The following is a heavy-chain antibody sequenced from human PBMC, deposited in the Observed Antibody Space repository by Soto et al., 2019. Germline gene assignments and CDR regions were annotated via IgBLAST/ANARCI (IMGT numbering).Heavy chain of an antibody. J-gene: IGHJ4*02. V-gene: IGHV4-31*03. CDR3: ARSSRSYFDY. Sequence: QVQLQESGPGLVKPLQTLSLTCTVSGGSISRSGYFWSWIRQHPGKGLEWIGYIYDSGSTYYNPSLKSRVSLSVDTSKNQFSLNLTSVTAADTAMYYCARSSRSYFDYWGQGTLVTVSS. CDR1: GGSISRSGYF. CDR2: IYDSGST.